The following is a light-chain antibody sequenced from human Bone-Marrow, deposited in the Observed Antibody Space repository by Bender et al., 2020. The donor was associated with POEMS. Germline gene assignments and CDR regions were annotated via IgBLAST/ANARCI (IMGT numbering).Light chain of an antibody. CDR1: SSDVGGYNY. Sequence: QSALTQPASVSGSPGQSITISCTGTSSDVGGYNYVSWYKQHPGKPPKLMVFDVIKRPPGVPDRFSGSKSGNTASLTISGLQADDEADYYCCSYAGRYTWMFGGGTKLTVL. V-gene: IGLV2-11*01. CDR3: CSYAGRYTWM. J-gene: IGLJ3*02. CDR2: DVI.